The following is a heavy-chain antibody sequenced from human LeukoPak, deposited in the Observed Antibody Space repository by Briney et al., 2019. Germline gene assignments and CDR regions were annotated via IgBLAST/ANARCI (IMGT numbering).Heavy chain of an antibody. V-gene: IGHV3-7*05. D-gene: IGHD3-10*01. J-gene: IGHJ4*02. Sequence: GGSLRLSCAASGFTFSSFWISWVRQAPGKGLEWVANIKQDGSEKYYVDSVKGRLTISRDNAKNSLYLQMNSLRAEDTAVYYCARDRGSQDYWGQGTLVTVSS. CDR3: ARDRGSQDY. CDR2: IKQDGSEK. CDR1: GFTFSSFW.